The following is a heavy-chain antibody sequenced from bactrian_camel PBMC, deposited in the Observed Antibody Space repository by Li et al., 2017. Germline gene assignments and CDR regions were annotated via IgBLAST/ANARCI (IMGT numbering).Heavy chain of an antibody. CDR1: GITYTHNV. CDR3: AVLSQFNHCRGVVVGIWQQYAS. V-gene: IGHV3S54*01. J-gene: IGHJ4*01. CDR2: IFTGNSMT. D-gene: IGHD6*01. Sequence: QVQLVESGGGSVQAGGSLRLSCAASGITYTHNVVGWFRQAPGKEREDFAIIFTGNSMTYYLDSVKGRSTISTDDANNTLDLQIDSLQPEDTAMYYCAVLSQFNHCRGVVVGIWQQYASWGQGTQVTVS.